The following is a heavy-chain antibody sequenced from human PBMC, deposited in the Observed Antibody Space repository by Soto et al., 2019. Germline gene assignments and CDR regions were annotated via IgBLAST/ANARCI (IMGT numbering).Heavy chain of an antibody. V-gene: IGHV1-46*03. Sequence: QVQLLQSGAEVKKPGASVKVSCKASGYTFASYYIYWLRQAPGQGLEWVGLINPTGGNSDYAQEFQGRITLPSDTATSTGYMELSSLTREGTAFYFCPREWGTGGFDRFDPWVQATLVIVSA. CDR1: GYTFASYY. CDR2: INPTGGNS. D-gene: IGHD3-16*01. J-gene: IGHJ5*02. CDR3: PREWGTGGFDRFDP.